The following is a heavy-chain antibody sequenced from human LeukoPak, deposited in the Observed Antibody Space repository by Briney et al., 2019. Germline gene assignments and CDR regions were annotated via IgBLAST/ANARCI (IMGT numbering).Heavy chain of an antibody. D-gene: IGHD2-15*01. CDR1: GFTFSSYA. Sequence: GGSLRLSCAASGFTFSSYAMSWVRQAPGKGLEWVSAISGSGGSTYYADSVKGRFTISRDNSKNTLYLQMNSLRAEDTAVYYCAKAPRGAVAAGYYFDYRGQGTLVTVSS. CDR2: ISGSGGST. J-gene: IGHJ4*02. V-gene: IGHV3-23*01. CDR3: AKAPRGAVAAGYYFDY.